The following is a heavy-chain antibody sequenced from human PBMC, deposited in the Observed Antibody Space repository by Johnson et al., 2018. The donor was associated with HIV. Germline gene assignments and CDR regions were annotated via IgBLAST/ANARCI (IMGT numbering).Heavy chain of an antibody. V-gene: IGHV3-30*04. D-gene: IGHD7-27*01. CDR3: ARENWGQRMNAFDI. Sequence: QVQLVESGGGVVQPGRSLRLSCAASGFTFSSYAMHWVRQAPGQGLEWVAVISYDGSNKYYADSVKGRFTISRDNSKNTLYLQMNSLRAEDTAVYYCARENWGQRMNAFDIWGQGTMVTVSS. J-gene: IGHJ3*02. CDR2: ISYDGSNK. CDR1: GFTFSSYA.